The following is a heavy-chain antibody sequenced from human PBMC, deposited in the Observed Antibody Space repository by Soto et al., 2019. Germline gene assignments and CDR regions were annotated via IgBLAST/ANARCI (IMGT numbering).Heavy chain of an antibody. J-gene: IGHJ6*02. CDR3: ALLSITIFGSINYGMDV. V-gene: IGHV1-24*01. D-gene: IGHD3-3*01. CDR1: GYTLTELS. CDR2: FDPEDGET. Sequence: ASVKVSCKVSGYTLTELSMHWVRQAPGKGLEWMGGFDPEDGETIYAQKFQGRVTMTEDTSTDTAYMELSSLRSEDTAVYYCALLSITIFGSINYGMDVWGQGTTVTVSS.